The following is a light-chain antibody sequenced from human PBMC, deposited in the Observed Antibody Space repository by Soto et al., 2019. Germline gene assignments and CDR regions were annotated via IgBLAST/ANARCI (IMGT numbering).Light chain of an antibody. V-gene: IGKV3-20*01. CDR3: QHYGRSPLT. J-gene: IGKJ4*01. CDR2: SAS. Sequence: EIVLTQSPGTLSLSPGERATLSCRASQSVNSNYLAWYQQKPGQAPRLLIYSASSRATGIPDRFFGSGSGTDFTLTISRLEPEDFAVYYCQHYGRSPLTFGGGTKVDIK. CDR1: QSVNSNY.